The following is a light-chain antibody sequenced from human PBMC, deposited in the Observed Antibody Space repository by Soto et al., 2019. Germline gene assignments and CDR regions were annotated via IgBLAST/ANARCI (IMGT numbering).Light chain of an antibody. CDR3: CSYVGATTYV. J-gene: IGLJ1*01. Sequence: QSALTQPASVSGSPGQSITISCSGTSSNIGGYNVVSWYQQHPGKAPKVIVYEGIKRPSGVSDRFSGSTSGSTASLTISGRQAEDEDEYYCCSYVGATTYVFGSGTKLTVL. CDR2: EGI. CDR1: SSNIGGYNV. V-gene: IGLV2-23*01.